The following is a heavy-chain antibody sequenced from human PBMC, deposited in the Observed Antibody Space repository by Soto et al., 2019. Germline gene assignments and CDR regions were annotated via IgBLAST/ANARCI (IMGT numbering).Heavy chain of an antibody. CDR2: ISAYNGNT. CDR1: GYTFTSYG. Sequence: QVQLVQSGAEVKKPGASVKVSCKASGYTFTSYGISWMRQAPGQGLEWMGWISAYNGNTNYAQKLQGRVTMTTDTSTSTAYMELRSLRSDDTAVYYCAVTYYYDSSGYPLDYWGQGTLVTVSS. V-gene: IGHV1-18*01. J-gene: IGHJ4*02. CDR3: AVTYYYDSSGYPLDY. D-gene: IGHD3-22*01.